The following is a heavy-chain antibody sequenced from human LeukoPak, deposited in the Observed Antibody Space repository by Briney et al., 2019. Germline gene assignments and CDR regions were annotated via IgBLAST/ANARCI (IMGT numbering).Heavy chain of an antibody. CDR3: ARSNSRWDFDY. D-gene: IGHD6-13*01. Sequence: SETLSLTCAVSGESFSGYYWSWIRQAPGKGLEWIGEIYHSGSSNYNPSLESRVTISVDTSKNQFSLKLGSVTAADTAVYYCARSNSRWDFDYWGQGTLVTVSS. J-gene: IGHJ4*02. CDR2: IYHSGSS. CDR1: GESFSGYY. V-gene: IGHV4-34*01.